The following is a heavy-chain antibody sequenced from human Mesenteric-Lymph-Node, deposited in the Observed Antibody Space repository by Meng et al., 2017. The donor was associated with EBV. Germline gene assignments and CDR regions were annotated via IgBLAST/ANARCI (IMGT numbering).Heavy chain of an antibody. Sequence: VHLQQWGEGLWKPSETLSLTCDVYGDSFSAYYWRWIRQPPGRGLEWIGYVIHSGNTSYSPSLKSRVTISVDTSKRQFSLKLRSMTAADTAVYYCATGWGKANYWGQGTLVTVSS. V-gene: IGHV4-34*12. D-gene: IGHD3-16*01. CDR1: GDSFSAYY. CDR3: ATGWGKANY. CDR2: VIHSGNT. J-gene: IGHJ4*02.